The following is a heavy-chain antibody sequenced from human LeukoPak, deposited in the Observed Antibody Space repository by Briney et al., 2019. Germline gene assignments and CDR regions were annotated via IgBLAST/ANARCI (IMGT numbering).Heavy chain of an antibody. CDR3: ARDTDTYYYDSSGYLSDY. J-gene: IGHJ4*02. V-gene: IGHV1-2*02. D-gene: IGHD3-22*01. CDR2: INPNSGGT. Sequence: ASVKVSCKASGYTFTGYYMHWVRQAPGQGLEWIGWINPNSGGTNYAQKFQGRVTMTRDTSISTAYMELSRLRSDDTAVYYCARDTDTYYYDSSGYLSDYWGQGTLVTVSS. CDR1: GYTFTGYY.